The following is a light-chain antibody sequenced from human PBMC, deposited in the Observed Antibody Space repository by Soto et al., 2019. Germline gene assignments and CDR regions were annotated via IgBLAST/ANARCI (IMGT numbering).Light chain of an antibody. CDR3: QQYGYSSWT. Sequence: EILFTQSPGTLSLSPGERSTLSCSASQSISRSFLAWYHQKPGQAPRLLIYAAVSRETGIPDRFRSGGSGPACTRTISRLEPEDVSVDYCQQYGYSSWTFGQGTKVDIK. CDR1: QSISRSF. V-gene: IGKV3-20*01. CDR2: AAV. J-gene: IGKJ1*01.